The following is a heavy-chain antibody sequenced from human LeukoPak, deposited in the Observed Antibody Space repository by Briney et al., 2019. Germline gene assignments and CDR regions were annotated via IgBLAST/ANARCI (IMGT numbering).Heavy chain of an antibody. Sequence: SVKVSCKASGGTFSSYAISWVRQAPGQGLEWMGGIIPIFGTANYAQKFQGRVTITADESTSTAYMELSSLRSEDTAVYYCASDVRGVSFFDYWGQGTLVTVSS. D-gene: IGHD3-10*01. CDR2: IIPIFGTA. J-gene: IGHJ4*02. V-gene: IGHV1-69*13. CDR3: ASDVRGVSFFDY. CDR1: GGTFSSYA.